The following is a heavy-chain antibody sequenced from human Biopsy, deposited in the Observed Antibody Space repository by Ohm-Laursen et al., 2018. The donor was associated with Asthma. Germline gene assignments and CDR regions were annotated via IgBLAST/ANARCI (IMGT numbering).Heavy chain of an antibody. Sequence: SLRLSCAVSGFSLSDYYMSWIRQAPGKGLEWVSYISWSSSYTNYADSVKGRFTISRDNAKNSLFLQMNSLRAEDTAVYYCARGGSRDLWGTYRYPWDYWGQGTLVTVSS. V-gene: IGHV3-11*06. CDR2: ISWSSSYT. D-gene: IGHD3-16*02. CDR3: ARGGSRDLWGTYRYPWDY. CDR1: GFSLSDYY. J-gene: IGHJ4*02.